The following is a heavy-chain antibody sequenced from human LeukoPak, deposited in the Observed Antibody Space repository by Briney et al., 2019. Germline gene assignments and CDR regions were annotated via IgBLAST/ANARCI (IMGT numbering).Heavy chain of an antibody. CDR1: GYTFTSYY. D-gene: IGHD6-13*01. Sequence: GASVKVSCKASGYTFTSYYMHWVRQAPGQGLEWMGIINPSGGSTSYAQKLQGRVTMTRDTSTSTVYMELSSLRSEDTAVYYCARGGFSIAAAGLPRPAADFDYWGQGTLVTVSS. V-gene: IGHV1-46*01. J-gene: IGHJ4*02. CDR3: ARGGFSIAAAGLPRPAADFDY. CDR2: INPSGGST.